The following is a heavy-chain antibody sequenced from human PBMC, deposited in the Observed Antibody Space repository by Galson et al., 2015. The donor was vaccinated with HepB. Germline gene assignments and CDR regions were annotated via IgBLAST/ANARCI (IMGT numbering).Heavy chain of an antibody. D-gene: IGHD3-16*02. Sequence: SVKVSCKASGYTFTSYGISWVRQAPGQGLEWVGWISAYNGNTNYAQKLQGRVTMTTDTSTSTAYMELRSLRSDDTAVYYCARDELYDYVWGSYRPPLDYWGQGTLVTVSS. CDR2: ISAYNGNT. CDR1: GYTFTSYG. V-gene: IGHV1-18*04. CDR3: ARDELYDYVWGSYRPPLDY. J-gene: IGHJ4*02.